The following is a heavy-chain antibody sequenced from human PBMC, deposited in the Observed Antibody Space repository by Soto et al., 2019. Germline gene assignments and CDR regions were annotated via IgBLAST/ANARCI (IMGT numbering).Heavy chain of an antibody. CDR1: GYTFTSYD. CDR2: MNPNSGNT. J-gene: IGHJ4*02. D-gene: IGHD3-22*01. Sequence: GASVKVSCKASGYTFTSYDINWVRQATGQGLEWMGWMNPNSGNTGYAQKFQGRVTMTRNTSISTAYMELSSLRSEDTAVYFCARGAAYYYDSSGYPGAFDYWGQGTLVTVSS. V-gene: IGHV1-8*01. CDR3: ARGAAYYYDSSGYPGAFDY.